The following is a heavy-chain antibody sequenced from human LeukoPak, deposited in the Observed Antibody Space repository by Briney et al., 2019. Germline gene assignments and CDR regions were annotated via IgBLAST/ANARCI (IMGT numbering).Heavy chain of an antibody. CDR1: GGSISSGSYY. CDR3: ARKDPGYSGYSDFDY. D-gene: IGHD5-12*01. J-gene: IGHJ4*02. CDR2: IYHSGST. Sequence: SETLSLTCTVSGGSISSGSYYWNWIRQPPGKGLEWIGNIYHSGSTYYNPSLKSRVTISLDTSKNQFSLKLSSVTAADTAVYYCARKDPGYSGYSDFDYWGQGTLVTVSS. V-gene: IGHV4-39*07.